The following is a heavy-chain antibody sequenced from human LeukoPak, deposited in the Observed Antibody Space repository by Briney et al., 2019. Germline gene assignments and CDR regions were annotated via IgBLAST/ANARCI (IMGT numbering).Heavy chain of an antibody. Sequence: GGSLRLSCAASGFSFSSYAMNWVRQAPGKGLEWVSIIFGNGDTTYYADSVKGRFTISRDNSKNTLYLQMNSLRAEDTAVYYCARFAVPAARLYYLDYWGQGTLVTVPS. V-gene: IGHV3-23*01. CDR1: GFSFSSYA. CDR3: ARFAVPAARLYYLDY. CDR2: IFGNGDTT. D-gene: IGHD2-2*01. J-gene: IGHJ4*02.